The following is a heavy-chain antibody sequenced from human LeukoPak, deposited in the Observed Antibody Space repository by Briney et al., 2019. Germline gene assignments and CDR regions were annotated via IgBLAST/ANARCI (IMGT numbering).Heavy chain of an antibody. CDR3: ARDGNSSGVLTL. CDR2: IIPIFGTA. J-gene: IGHJ4*02. Sequence: SVKVSCKASGGTFSSYAISWVRQAPGQGLEWMGGIIPIFGTANYAQKFQGRVTMTTDTSTSTAYMELSRLRSDDTAVYYCARDGNSSGVLTLWGQGTLVTVSS. V-gene: IGHV1-69*05. D-gene: IGHD6-19*01. CDR1: GGTFSSYA.